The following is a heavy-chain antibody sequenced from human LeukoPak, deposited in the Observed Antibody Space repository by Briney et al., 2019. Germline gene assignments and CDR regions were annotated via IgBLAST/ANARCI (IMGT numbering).Heavy chain of an antibody. Sequence: PGGSLRLSCAASGFTFSSYAMHWVRQAPGKGLEWVAVISYDGSNKYYADSVKGRFTISRDSAKNSLYLQMNSLRAEDTTVYYCARGVPYDSWSGPHYSDYWGQGTLVTVSS. CDR1: GFTFSSYA. J-gene: IGHJ4*02. V-gene: IGHV3-30-3*01. CDR3: ARGVPYDSWSGPHYSDY. CDR2: ISYDGSNK. D-gene: IGHD3-3*01.